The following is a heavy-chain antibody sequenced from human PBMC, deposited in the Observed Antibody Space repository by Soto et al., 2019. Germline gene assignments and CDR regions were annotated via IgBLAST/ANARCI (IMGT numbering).Heavy chain of an antibody. J-gene: IGHJ3*02. Sequence: EVQLVESGGGLVKPGGSLRLSCAASGFSFSSYSMNWVRQAPGKGLEWVSSISSSSSYIYYADSVKGRFTISRDNAKNSLYLQMNSLRAEDTAVYYCAGGYSSGLRTDAFEIWGQGTMVTVSS. V-gene: IGHV3-21*01. D-gene: IGHD6-19*01. CDR2: ISSSSSYI. CDR1: GFSFSSYS. CDR3: AGGYSSGLRTDAFEI.